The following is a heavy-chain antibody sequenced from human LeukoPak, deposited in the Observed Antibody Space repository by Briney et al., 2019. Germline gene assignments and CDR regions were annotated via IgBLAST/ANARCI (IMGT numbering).Heavy chain of an antibody. V-gene: IGHV4-59*12. CDR1: GGSISSYY. Sequence: SETLSLTCTVSGGSISSYYWSWIRQPPGKGLEWIGYIYYSGSTNYNPSLKSRVTISVDTSKNQFSLKLSSVTAADTAVYYCARTMHNIVLMVYAIRRVWFDPWGQGTLVTVSS. D-gene: IGHD2-8*01. CDR2: IYYSGST. CDR3: ARTMHNIVLMVYAIRRVWFDP. J-gene: IGHJ5*02.